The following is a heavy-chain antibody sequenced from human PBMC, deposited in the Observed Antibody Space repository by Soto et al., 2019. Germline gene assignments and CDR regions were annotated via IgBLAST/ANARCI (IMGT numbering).Heavy chain of an antibody. V-gene: IGHV1-46*01. J-gene: IGHJ6*02. CDR3: ARVLELLYYGMDV. D-gene: IGHD1-7*01. Sequence: QVPLVQYGAEVKKPGASVKVSCKASGYTFTSYYMHWVRQAPGQGLEWMGIINPSGGSTSYAQTFQGRGTMTRDTSTSTVYMERISLRSEDTAVYYCARVLELLYYGMDVWCQVTTVTVS. CDR1: GYTFTSYY. CDR2: INPSGGST.